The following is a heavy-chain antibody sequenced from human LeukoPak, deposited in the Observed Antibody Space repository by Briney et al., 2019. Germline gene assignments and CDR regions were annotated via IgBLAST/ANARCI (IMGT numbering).Heavy chain of an antibody. CDR2: IYSGGST. D-gene: IGHD3-9*01. J-gene: IGHJ4*02. Sequence: PSETLSLTCTVSGVSISSSNSYWGWIRQPPGKGLEWVSVIYSGGSTYYADSVKGRFTISRDNSENTLYLQMSSLSAEDTAVYYCAREHTLTRDYFDYWGQGTLVTVSS. V-gene: IGHV3-53*01. CDR1: GVSISSSNSY. CDR3: AREHTLTRDYFDY.